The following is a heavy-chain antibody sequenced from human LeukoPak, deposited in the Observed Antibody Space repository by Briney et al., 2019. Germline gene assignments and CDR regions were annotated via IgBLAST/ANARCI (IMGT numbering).Heavy chain of an antibody. J-gene: IGHJ4*02. CDR2: VHLDGRT. CDR3: AREGGLYRPLDY. V-gene: IGHV4-4*02. CDR1: GGSVISTNW. Sequence: PSGTLSLTCGVSGGSVISTNWWTWVRQPPGKGLEWIGEVHLDGRTNYNPSLESRLTISVDLSENHVSLKLTSVTAADTAVYYCAREGGLYRPLDYSGQGTLVTVSS.